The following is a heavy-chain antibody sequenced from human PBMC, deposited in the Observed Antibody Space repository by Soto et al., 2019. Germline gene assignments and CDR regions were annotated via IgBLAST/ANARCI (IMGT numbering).Heavy chain of an antibody. CDR3: ATNYYYSSSYRYYFNQ. CDR2: ISSSDTYI. Sequence: GGSLRLSCVASEFTFSSYSMNWVRQAPGKGLEWVSSISSSDTYIYYADSVKGRFTISRDNDKKPLYLQMNSLGAEDTAVYYCATNYYYSSSYRYYFNQWGQGTLVTVSS. D-gene: IGHD3-10*01. V-gene: IGHV3-21*01. CDR1: EFTFSSYS. J-gene: IGHJ4*02.